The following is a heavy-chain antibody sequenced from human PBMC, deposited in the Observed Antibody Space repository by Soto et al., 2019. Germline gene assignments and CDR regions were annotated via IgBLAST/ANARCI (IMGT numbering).Heavy chain of an antibody. Sequence: QTGGSLRLSCAASGFTFSSYAMSWVRQAPGKGLEWVSAISGSGGSTYYADSVKGRFTISRDNSKNTLYLQMNSLRAEDTAVYYCAKDTSNNWNYYYYYGMDVWGQGTTVTVS. CDR3: AKDTSNNWNYYYYYGMDV. CDR2: ISGSGGST. J-gene: IGHJ6*02. D-gene: IGHD1-20*01. CDR1: GFTFSSYA. V-gene: IGHV3-23*01.